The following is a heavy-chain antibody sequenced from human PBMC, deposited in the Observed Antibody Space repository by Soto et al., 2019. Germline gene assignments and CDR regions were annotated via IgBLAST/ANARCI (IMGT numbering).Heavy chain of an antibody. J-gene: IGHJ4*02. CDR3: ARGRVYESFFDY. Sequence: PGGSLRLSCAASGFTFSSYAMHWVRQAPGKGLEWVAVISYDGSNKYYADSVKGRFTISRDNSKNTLYLQMNSLRAEDTAVYYCARGRVYESFFDYWGQGTLVTVSS. CDR1: GFTFSSYA. CDR2: ISYDGSNK. V-gene: IGHV3-30-3*01. D-gene: IGHD2-8*01.